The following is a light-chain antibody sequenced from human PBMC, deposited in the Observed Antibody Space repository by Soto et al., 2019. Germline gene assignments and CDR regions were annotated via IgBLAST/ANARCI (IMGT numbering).Light chain of an antibody. J-gene: IGKJ1*01. CDR3: HQDGNSSWT. CDR1: QSVSSSY. CDR2: GAT. Sequence: EIVLTQSPGNLPAPPGERATLSCRASQSVSSSYLAWYQQKPGQAPRLLIYGATSRATGIPDRFSGSGSETDLTLSISRLEPQDFDVYYCHQDGNSSWTFGHGYKVEIK. V-gene: IGKV3-20*01.